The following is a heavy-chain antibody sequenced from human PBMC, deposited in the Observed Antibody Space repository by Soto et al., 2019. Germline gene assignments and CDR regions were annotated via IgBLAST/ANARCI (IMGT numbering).Heavy chain of an antibody. D-gene: IGHD5-12*01. J-gene: IGHJ3*02. CDR2: INSGGSSI. Sequence: EVQLVESGGGLVQPGGSRSLSCEASGFTFSSYEMDWVRQAPGKGLEGVAYINSGGSSIYYADSVKGRFTISRDNAKNSLYLQMNSLRAEDTAVYYCAKEKSVMYSGYDAFDIWGQGTMVTVS. V-gene: IGHV3-48*03. CDR3: AKEKSVMYSGYDAFDI. CDR1: GFTFSSYE.